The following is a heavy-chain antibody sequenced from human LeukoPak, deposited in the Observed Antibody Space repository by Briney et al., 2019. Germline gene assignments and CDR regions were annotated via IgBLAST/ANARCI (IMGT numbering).Heavy chain of an antibody. CDR1: GGTFSSYA. CDR3: ARTQHYYDSSGYFSY. V-gene: IGHV1-69*06. CDR2: IIPIFGTA. D-gene: IGHD3-22*01. Sequence: ASVKVSCKASGGTFSSYAISWVRQAPGQGLEWMGGIIPIFGTANYAQKFQGRVTITADKSTSTAYMELSSLRSEDTAVYYCARTQHYYDSSGYFSYWGQGTLVTVSS. J-gene: IGHJ4*02.